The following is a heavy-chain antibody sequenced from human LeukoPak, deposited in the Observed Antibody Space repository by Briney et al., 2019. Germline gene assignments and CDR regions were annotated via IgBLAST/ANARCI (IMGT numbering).Heavy chain of an antibody. Sequence: GASVKVSCKASGYTFTEYYMHWVRQAPGQGLEWMGWINPNSGGANYAENFQGRVTMTRDTSISTAYMELSSLRYDDTALYYCARGQSPNDYWGQGTLVTVSS. J-gene: IGHJ4*02. CDR1: GYTFTEYY. CDR3: ARGQSPNDY. CDR2: INPNSGGA. V-gene: IGHV1-2*02.